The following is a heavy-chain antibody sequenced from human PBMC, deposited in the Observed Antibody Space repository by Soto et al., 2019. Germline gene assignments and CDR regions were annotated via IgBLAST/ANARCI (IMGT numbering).Heavy chain of an antibody. CDR1: GFTFSNYG. Sequence: VGSLRLSCAASGFTFSNYGMSWVRQAPGKGLEWVPVISGSGGSTYYADSVKGRFTLSRDNSKNTVYLQMNSLRAEDTAVYYCAKDSPVGVPLLRDLHDWGQGTLVTVSS. D-gene: IGHD2-15*01. V-gene: IGHV3-23*01. CDR2: ISGSGGST. CDR3: AKDSPVGVPLLRDLHD. J-gene: IGHJ1*01.